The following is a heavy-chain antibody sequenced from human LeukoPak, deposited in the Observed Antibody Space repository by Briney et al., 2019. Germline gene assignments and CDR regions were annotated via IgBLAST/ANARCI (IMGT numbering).Heavy chain of an antibody. Sequence: SETLSLTCTDPGGSISSSSYYWGWIRQPPGKGLEWIGSIYYSGSTYYNPSLKSRVTISVDTSKNQYSLKLSSVTAADTAVYYCARGPWYCSSTSCLNWYFDLWGRGTLVTVSS. CDR2: IYYSGST. D-gene: IGHD2-2*01. J-gene: IGHJ2*01. CDR3: ARGPWYCSSTSCLNWYFDL. V-gene: IGHV4-39*01. CDR1: GGSISSSSYY.